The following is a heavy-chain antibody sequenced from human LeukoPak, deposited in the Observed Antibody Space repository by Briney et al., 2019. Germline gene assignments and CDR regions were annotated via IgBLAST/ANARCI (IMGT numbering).Heavy chain of an antibody. D-gene: IGHD6-19*01. CDR2: IYYSGST. Sequence: NSSETLSLTCTVSGGSISSSSYYWSWLRQSPGKGLEWIAFIYYSGSTHYKSSLKSRVTISVDTSRNQFSLKLSSVTAADTAVYYCASARDFGWEGIWNWGQGTLVTVSS. CDR3: ASARDFGWEGIWN. CDR1: GGSISSSSYY. V-gene: IGHV4-61*05. J-gene: IGHJ4*02.